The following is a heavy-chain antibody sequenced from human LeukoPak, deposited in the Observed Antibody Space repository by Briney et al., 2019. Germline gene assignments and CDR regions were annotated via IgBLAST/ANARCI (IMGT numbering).Heavy chain of an antibody. CDR1: GFTFSSYS. CDR2: LSSDDTTI. D-gene: IGHD1-26*01. Sequence: GGSLRLSCVASGFTFSSYSMNWVRQPPGKGPEWVSYLSSDDTTIYYADSVKGRFTISRDNAKNSLYLQMNSLRDEDTAVYYCARDMWAPKWYFDLWGRGTLVTVSS. CDR3: ARDMWAPKWYFDL. J-gene: IGHJ2*01. V-gene: IGHV3-48*02.